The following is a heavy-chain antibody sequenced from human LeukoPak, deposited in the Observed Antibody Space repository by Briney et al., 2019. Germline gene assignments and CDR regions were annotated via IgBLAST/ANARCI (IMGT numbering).Heavy chain of an antibody. D-gene: IGHD1-26*01. CDR1: GYSISSVHY. CDR2: IYHTGST. Sequence: SETLSLTCTVSGYSISSVHYWGWIRQPPGKGLEWIGSIYHTGSTYYNPSLKSRVTISVDTSKNQFSLKLSSVTAADTAVYYCARVWSDSGTYYDDRGAFDYWGQGTLVSVSS. J-gene: IGHJ4*02. V-gene: IGHV4-38-2*02. CDR3: ARVWSDSGTYYDDRGAFDY.